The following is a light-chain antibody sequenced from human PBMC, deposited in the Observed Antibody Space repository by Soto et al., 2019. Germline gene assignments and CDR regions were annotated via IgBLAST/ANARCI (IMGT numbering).Light chain of an antibody. CDR3: KQYNNWTLT. CDR1: QSVSSY. V-gene: IGKV3-15*01. J-gene: IGKJ5*01. CDR2: GAS. Sequence: EIVLTQSPATLSLSPVQRATLSCRASQSVSSYLAWYQQKPGQAPRLLIYGASSRATCIKVRFSGSGSGTEFTLKISSLQSEELAVYYCKQYNNWTLTVGQGTRLEIK.